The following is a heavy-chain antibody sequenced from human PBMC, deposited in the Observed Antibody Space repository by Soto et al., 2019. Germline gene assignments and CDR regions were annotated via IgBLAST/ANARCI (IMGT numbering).Heavy chain of an antibody. D-gene: IGHD3-3*01. CDR2: ISYDGSNK. CDR3: AKDHGYDFWSGRTGDYYYGMDV. CDR1: GFTFSSYG. J-gene: IGHJ6*02. Sequence: QVQLVESGGGVVQPGRSLRLSCAASGFTFSSYGMHWVRQAPGKGLEWVAVISYDGSNKYYADSVKGRFTISRDNSKNTLYLQMNSLRAEDTAVYYCAKDHGYDFWSGRTGDYYYGMDVWGQGTTVTVSS. V-gene: IGHV3-30*18.